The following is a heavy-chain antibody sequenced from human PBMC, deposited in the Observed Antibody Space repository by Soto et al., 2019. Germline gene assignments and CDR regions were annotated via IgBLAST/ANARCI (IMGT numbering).Heavy chain of an antibody. CDR3: AREMAVAGRYYGMDV. J-gene: IGHJ6*02. D-gene: IGHD6-19*01. V-gene: IGHV1-69*01. CDR2: IIPIFGTA. Sequence: KVSCKASGGTFSSYAISWVRQAPGQGLEWMGGIIPIFGTANYAQKFQGRVTITADESTSTAYMELSSLRSEDTAVYYCAREMAVAGRYYGMDVWGQGTTVTVSS. CDR1: GGTFSSYA.